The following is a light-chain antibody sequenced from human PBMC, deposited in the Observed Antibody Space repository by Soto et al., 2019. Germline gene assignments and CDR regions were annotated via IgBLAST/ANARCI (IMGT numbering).Light chain of an antibody. CDR1: QSVSSRY. CDR3: QQYASSPLT. Sequence: DIVLTQSPGTVSVSPGERSTLAVLSSQSVSSRYLAWYQRKPGQAPRLLIHGASSRPTGIPDRFSGSGFGTDFTLTISRLEPEDFAVYFCQQYASSPLTFGQGTRLEIK. J-gene: IGKJ5*01. CDR2: GAS. V-gene: IGKV3-20*01.